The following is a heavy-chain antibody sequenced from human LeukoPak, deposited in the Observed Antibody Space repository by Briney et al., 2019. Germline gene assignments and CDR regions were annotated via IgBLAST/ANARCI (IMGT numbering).Heavy chain of an antibody. Sequence: SETLSLTCTVSGYSISSGYYWGWIRPPPGKGLEWIGSIYHSGRTFYNPSLKSRVTISVDTSKNQFSLKLSSVTAADTAVYYCARGTYGDYVLNWFDPWGQGTLVTVSS. D-gene: IGHD4-17*01. J-gene: IGHJ5*02. CDR2: IYHSGRT. V-gene: IGHV4-38-2*02. CDR3: ARGTYGDYVLNWFDP. CDR1: GYSISSGYY.